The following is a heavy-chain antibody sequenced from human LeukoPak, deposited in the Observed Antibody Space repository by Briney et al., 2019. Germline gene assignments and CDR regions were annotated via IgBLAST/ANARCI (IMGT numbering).Heavy chain of an antibody. Sequence: ASVKVSCKASGYTFTSYDINWVRQATGQGLEWMGWMNPNSGNTGYAQKLQGRVTITRNTLISTAYMELSSLRSEDTAVYYCARGIAARHNWFDPWGQGTLVTVSS. CDR2: MNPNSGNT. V-gene: IGHV1-8*03. CDR3: ARGIAARHNWFDP. J-gene: IGHJ5*02. D-gene: IGHD6-6*01. CDR1: GYTFTSYD.